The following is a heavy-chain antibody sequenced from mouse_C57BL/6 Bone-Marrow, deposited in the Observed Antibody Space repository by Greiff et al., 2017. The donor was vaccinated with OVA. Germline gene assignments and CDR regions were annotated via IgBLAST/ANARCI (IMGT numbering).Heavy chain of an antibody. J-gene: IGHJ3*01. CDR2: IDPSDSET. Sequence: QVQLKQPGAELVRPGSSVKLSCKASGYTFTSYWMHWVKQRPIQGLEWIGNIDPSDSETHYNQKFKDKATLTVDKSSSTAYMQLSSLTSEDSAVYYCARRWREAWFAYWGQGTLVTVSA. V-gene: IGHV1-52*01. CDR1: GYTFTSYW. CDR3: ARRWREAWFAY. D-gene: IGHD1-1*02.